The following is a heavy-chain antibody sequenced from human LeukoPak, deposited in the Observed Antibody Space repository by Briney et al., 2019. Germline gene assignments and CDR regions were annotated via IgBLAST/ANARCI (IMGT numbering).Heavy chain of an antibody. J-gene: IGHJ4*03. D-gene: IGHD1-1*01. CDR2: VNHRGDT. V-gene: IGHV4-34*01. CDR1: GGSFTGYY. CDR3: ARGPTISETGYFDY. Sequence: SETLSLTCAVYGGSFTGYYWSWIRQSPGKGLQWIAEVNHRGDTNYNPSVKGRVTISVDTSKTQFSLKVTSLTAAATAVYYCARGPTISETGYFDYWGQGTLVTVSS.